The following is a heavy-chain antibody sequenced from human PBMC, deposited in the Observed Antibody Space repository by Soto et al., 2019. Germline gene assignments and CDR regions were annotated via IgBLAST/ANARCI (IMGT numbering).Heavy chain of an antibody. J-gene: IGHJ6*02. CDR2: IIPIFGTA. Sequence: SVKVSCKASGGTFSSYAISWVRQAPGQGLEWMGGIIPIFGTANYAQKFQGRVTITADESTSAAYMELSSLRSEDTAVYYCASRLAMVRGVIIDYYYGMDVWGQGTTVTVSS. CDR3: ASRLAMVRGVIIDYYYGMDV. CDR1: GGTFSSYA. D-gene: IGHD3-10*01. V-gene: IGHV1-69*13.